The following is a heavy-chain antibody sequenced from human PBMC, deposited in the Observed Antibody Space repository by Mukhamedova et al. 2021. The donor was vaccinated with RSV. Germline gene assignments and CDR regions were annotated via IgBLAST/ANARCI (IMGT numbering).Heavy chain of an antibody. Sequence: GLEWVAVISYDGSNKYYADSVKGRFTISRDNSKNTLYLQMNSLRAEDTAVYYCARAGATSPGATYYYYGMDVWGQGTTVTGSS. J-gene: IGHJ6*02. CDR3: ARAGATSPGATYYYYGMDV. CDR2: ISYDGSNK. V-gene: IGHV3-30*04. D-gene: IGHD1-26*01.